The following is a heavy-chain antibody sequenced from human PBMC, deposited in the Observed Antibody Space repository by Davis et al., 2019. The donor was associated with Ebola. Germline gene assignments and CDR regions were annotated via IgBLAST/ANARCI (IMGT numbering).Heavy chain of an antibody. CDR2: IYDSGRT. V-gene: IGHV4-59*11. CDR1: DGSISTHY. D-gene: IGHD3-3*01. CDR3: ARFGFGAF. Sequence: PGGSLRLSCTFSDGSISTHYWNWIRQPPGKGLEWIGIIYDSGRTNYNPSLKSRVTISGDTSKNQFFLKLTSVTAADTAVYYCARFGFGAFWGQGTLVTVSS. J-gene: IGHJ4*02.